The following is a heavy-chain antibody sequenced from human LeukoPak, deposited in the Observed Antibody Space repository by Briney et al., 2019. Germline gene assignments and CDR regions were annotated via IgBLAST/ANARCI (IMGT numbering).Heavy chain of an antibody. CDR2: ISNSGSA. Sequence: SETLSLTCTVSGVSISTNYWNWIRQSPEKGLEWIGYISNSGSADRHPSLKGRVTISLDPSKNQLSLSLNSVTAADTAVYSCAGYDHSNYLAYWGQGARVTVSS. V-gene: IGHV4-59*13. D-gene: IGHD3-16*01. CDR1: GVSISTNY. J-gene: IGHJ4*02. CDR3: AGYDHSNYLAY.